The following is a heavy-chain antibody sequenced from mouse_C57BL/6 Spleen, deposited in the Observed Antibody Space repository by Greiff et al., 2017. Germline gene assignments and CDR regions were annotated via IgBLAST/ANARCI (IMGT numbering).Heavy chain of an antibody. CDR3: AREGVTTYYYAMDD. CDR1: GYAFTNYL. J-gene: IGHJ4*01. CDR2: INPGSGGT. D-gene: IGHD2-2*01. V-gene: IGHV1-54*01. Sequence: QVQLQQSGAELVRPGTSVKVSCKASGYAFTNYLIEWVKQRPGQGLEWIGVINPGSGGTNYNEKFKGKATLTADKSSSTAYMQLSSLTSEDSAVYFCAREGVTTYYYAMDDWGQGTSVTVSS.